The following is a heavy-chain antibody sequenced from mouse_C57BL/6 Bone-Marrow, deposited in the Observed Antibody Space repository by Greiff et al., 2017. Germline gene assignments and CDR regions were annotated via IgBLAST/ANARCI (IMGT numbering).Heavy chain of an antibody. Sequence: QVQLQQSGAELVRPGASVTLSCKASGYTFTDYEMHWVKQTPVHGLEWIGAIDPETGGTAYNQKFKGKATLTADKSSSTAYMELHSPPPEDSAVYYCYGWNWYYFDYWGQGTTLTVSS. CDR1: GYTFTDYE. CDR2: IDPETGGT. CDR3: YGWNWYYFDY. D-gene: IGHD4-1*01. J-gene: IGHJ2*01. V-gene: IGHV1-15*01.